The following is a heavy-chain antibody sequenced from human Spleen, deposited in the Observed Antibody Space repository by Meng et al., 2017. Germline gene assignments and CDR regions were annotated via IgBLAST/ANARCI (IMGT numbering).Heavy chain of an antibody. CDR1: DYTLTSDG. V-gene: IGHV1-18*04. CDR2: INIYNGIT. CDR3: ATRGNPYLDR. J-gene: IGHJ4*02. Sequence: QGQVGQSGAEVKKPGASVTVSCKVADYTLTSDGFSWVRQAPGQGLQWMGWINIYNGITNYGRNFQGRVTLTTDTSTSTGYMELRSLTSDDTAVYYCATRGNPYLDRWGQGTLVTVSS.